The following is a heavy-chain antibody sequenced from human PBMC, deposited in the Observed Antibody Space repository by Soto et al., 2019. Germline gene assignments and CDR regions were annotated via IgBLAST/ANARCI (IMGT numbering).Heavy chain of an antibody. CDR2: TYSGGTT. Sequence: EVQLVESGGGLVQPGGSLRLSCAASGFTDSSNCMSWVRQAPGKGLEWVSSTYSGGTTYYAGSVKGRVTISRDTSKTTPFLQMNSLRVEDTAVYYCARATHYHDSSGDYPWPSGMDVWGQGTTVTGSS. D-gene: IGHD3-22*01. V-gene: IGHV3-66*01. J-gene: IGHJ6*02. CDR3: ARATHYHDSSGDYPWPSGMDV. CDR1: GFTDSSNC.